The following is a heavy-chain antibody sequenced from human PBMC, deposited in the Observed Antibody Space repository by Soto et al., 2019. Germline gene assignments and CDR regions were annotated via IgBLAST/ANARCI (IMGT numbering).Heavy chain of an antibody. CDR2: INGANGDT. CDR1: GYTFTHYA. CDR3: ARDPFYDYWSGSNWFDP. Sequence: VQLVQSGAEVKKPGASVKVSCKASGYTFTHYAMHWVRQAPGQRPEWMGWINGANGDTKYSQKFQGRLTITRNTSATTAYMELRSLRCEDTAIYYCARDPFYDYWSGSNWFDPWGQGTLITVSS. J-gene: IGHJ5*02. V-gene: IGHV1-3*01. D-gene: IGHD3-3*01.